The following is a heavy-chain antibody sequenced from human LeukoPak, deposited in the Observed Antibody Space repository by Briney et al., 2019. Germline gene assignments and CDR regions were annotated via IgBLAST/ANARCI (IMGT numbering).Heavy chain of an antibody. CDR1: GYTFTGYY. V-gene: IGHV1-2*02. CDR2: INPNSGGT. CDR3: ARDFWGTYYDFWSGYEARDHWFDP. J-gene: IGHJ5*02. Sequence: VASVKVSCKASGYTFTGYYMHWVRQAPGQGLEWMGWINPNSGGTNYAQKFQGRVTMTRDTSISTAYMELSRLRSGDTAVYYCARDFWGTYYDFWSGYEARDHWFDPWGQGTLVTVSS. D-gene: IGHD3-3*01.